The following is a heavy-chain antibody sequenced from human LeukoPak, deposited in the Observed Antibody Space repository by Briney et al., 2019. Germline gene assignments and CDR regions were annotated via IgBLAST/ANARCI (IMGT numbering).Heavy chain of an antibody. D-gene: IGHD3-16*01. CDR2: ISGSGDST. J-gene: IGHJ4*02. Sequence: PGGSLRLSCTASGFTFRTYAMNWVRQAPGKGLEWVSAISGSGDSTYYADSVKGRFTISRDNSKNTLYLQMNSLRAEDTAVYYCARKGRGIYYFDYWGQGTQVTVSS. V-gene: IGHV3-23*01. CDR1: GFTFRTYA. CDR3: ARKGRGIYYFDY.